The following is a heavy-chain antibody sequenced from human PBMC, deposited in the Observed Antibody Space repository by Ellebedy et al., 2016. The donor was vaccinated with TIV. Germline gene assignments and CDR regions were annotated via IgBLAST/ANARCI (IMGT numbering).Heavy chain of an antibody. CDR2: IISRSGENT. D-gene: IGHD4-23*01. J-gene: IGHJ4*02. CDR3: ARVRQGNFPYYFDF. CDR1: GFIFSDYA. V-gene: IGHV3-23*01. Sequence: GESLKISCAASGFIFSDYAMSWVRQAPGKGLDWVSGIISRSGENTYSADSVKGRFTISRDNSMNTLYLQLNSLRAEDTAVYYCARVRQGNFPYYFDFWGQGTLVTVSS.